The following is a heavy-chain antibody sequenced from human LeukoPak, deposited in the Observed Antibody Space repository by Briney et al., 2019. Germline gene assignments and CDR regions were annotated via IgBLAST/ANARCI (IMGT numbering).Heavy chain of an antibody. Sequence: GGSLRLSCVASGFTFSDHYMDWVRQAPGKGLEWVGRSRNKANSYSTEYVASVKGRFTISRDDSKNSLYLQMNSLKTEDTAVYYCARGFCGLGTRYSGDYWGQGTLVTVSS. CDR1: GFTFSDHY. D-gene: IGHD2-21*01. V-gene: IGHV3-72*01. J-gene: IGHJ4*02. CDR2: SRNKANSYST. CDR3: ARGFCGLGTRYSGDY.